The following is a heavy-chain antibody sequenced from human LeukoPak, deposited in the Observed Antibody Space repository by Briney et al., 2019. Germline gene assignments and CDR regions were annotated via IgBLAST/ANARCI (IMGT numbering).Heavy chain of an antibody. CDR3: ARLPLVSPGCDY. CDR1: GGSISSSSYY. CDR2: IYYIGST. J-gene: IGHJ4*02. Sequence: PSETLSLTCTVSGGSISSSSYYWGWIRQPPGKGLEWIGNIYYIGSTYYNPSLKSRVTISVYTSKNHFSLKLSSVTDADTAVYYCARLPLVSPGCDYWGQGTLVTVSS. D-gene: IGHD2-2*01. V-gene: IGHV4-39*02.